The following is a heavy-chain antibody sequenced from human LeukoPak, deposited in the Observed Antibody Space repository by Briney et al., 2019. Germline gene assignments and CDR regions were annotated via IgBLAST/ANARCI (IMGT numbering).Heavy chain of an antibody. D-gene: IGHD6-6*01. J-gene: IGHJ4*02. CDR3: ARGGRQLVGAQNRY. CDR1: GGSISSYY. CDR2: IYYSGST. V-gene: IGHV4-59*01. Sequence: SETLSLTCTVSGGSISSYYWSWIRQPPGKGLEWIGYIYYSGSTNYNPSLKSRVTISVDTSKNQFSLKLSSVTAADTAVYYCARGGRQLVGAQNRYWGQGTLVTVSS.